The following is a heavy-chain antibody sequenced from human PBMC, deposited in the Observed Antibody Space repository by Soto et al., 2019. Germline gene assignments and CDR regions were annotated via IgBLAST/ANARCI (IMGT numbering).Heavy chain of an antibody. V-gene: IGHV4-39*01. Sequence: SETLSLTCTVSGGSISSSSYYWGWIRQPPGKGLEWIGSIYYSGSTYYNPSLKSRVTISVDTSKNQFSLKLSSVTAADTAVYYCARPRRGAAAGTRWFDPWGQGTLVTVSS. CDR1: GGSISSSSYY. CDR2: IYYSGST. J-gene: IGHJ5*02. CDR3: ARPRRGAAAGTRWFDP. D-gene: IGHD6-13*01.